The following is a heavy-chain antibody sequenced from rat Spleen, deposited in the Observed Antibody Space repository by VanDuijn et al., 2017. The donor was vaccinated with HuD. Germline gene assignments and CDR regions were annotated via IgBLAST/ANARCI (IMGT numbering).Heavy chain of an antibody. CDR1: GFTFSHYD. CDR3: AGAGYLRDWYVDF. CDR2: INYDVSST. J-gene: IGHJ1*01. D-gene: IGHD2-2*01. V-gene: IGHV5-7*01. Sequence: EVQLVESGGGLVQPGRSMKLSCAASGFTFSHYDMAWVRQAPKKGLEWVAFINYDVSSTFYRDSVKGRFTISRDNAKRTLFLQMDSLRSDDTATYYCAGAGYLRDWYVDFWGPGTRGTVSS.